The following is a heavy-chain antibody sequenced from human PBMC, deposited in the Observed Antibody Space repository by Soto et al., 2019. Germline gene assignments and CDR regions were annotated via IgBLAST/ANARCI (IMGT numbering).Heavy chain of an antibody. CDR3: ARALDPGDSAGP. Sequence: SVKVSCKASGGTFSSYTISWVRQAPGQGLEWMGRIIPILGIANYAQKFQGRITITADKSTSTAYMELSSLRSEDTAVYYCARALDPGDSAGPWGQGTLVTVSS. CDR2: IIPILGIA. CDR1: GGTFSSYT. V-gene: IGHV1-69*02. D-gene: IGHD4-17*01. J-gene: IGHJ5*02.